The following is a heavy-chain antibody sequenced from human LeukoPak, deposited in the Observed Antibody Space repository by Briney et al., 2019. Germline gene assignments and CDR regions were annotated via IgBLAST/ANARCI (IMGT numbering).Heavy chain of an antibody. Sequence: GGSLRLSCAASGFTFSSYGMHWVRQAPGRGLEWVAVISYDGSNKYYADSVKGRFTISRDNVKNSLYLQMNSLRAEDTAVYYCARDRQYWEPLDYWGQGTLVTVSS. CDR3: ARDRQYWEPLDY. CDR1: GFTFSSYG. D-gene: IGHD1-26*01. CDR2: ISYDGSNK. V-gene: IGHV3-30*03. J-gene: IGHJ4*02.